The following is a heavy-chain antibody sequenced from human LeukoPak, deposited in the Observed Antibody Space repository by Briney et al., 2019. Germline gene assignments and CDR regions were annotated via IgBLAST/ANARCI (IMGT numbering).Heavy chain of an antibody. CDR2: FHHSGST. D-gene: IGHD7-27*01. Sequence: SETLSLTCSVSGYSISSGFYWDWIRQPPGKGLEWIGSFHHSGSTPYNPSLNSRVSISVDTSKNQLSLKLSSVTAADTAVYYCASNTGTVFDYWGQGALVTVSS. V-gene: IGHV4-38-2*02. CDR3: ASNTGTVFDY. J-gene: IGHJ4*02. CDR1: GYSISSGFY.